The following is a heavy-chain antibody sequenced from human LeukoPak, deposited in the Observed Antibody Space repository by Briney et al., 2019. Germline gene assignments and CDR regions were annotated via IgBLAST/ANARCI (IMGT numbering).Heavy chain of an antibody. J-gene: IGHJ6*03. CDR3: ARASNSGYDYYYYYYYMDV. V-gene: IGHV3-7*01. CDR1: GFTFSSYW. D-gene: IGHD5-12*01. Sequence: GGSLRLSWAASGFTFSSYWMSWVRQAPGKGLEWVANIKQDGSEKYYVDSVKGRFTISRDNAKNSLYLQMNSLRAEDTAVYYCARASNSGYDYYYYYYYMDVWGKGTTVTASS. CDR2: IKQDGSEK.